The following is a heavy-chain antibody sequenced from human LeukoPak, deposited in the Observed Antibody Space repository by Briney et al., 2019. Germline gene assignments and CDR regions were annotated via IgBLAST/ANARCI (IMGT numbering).Heavy chain of an antibody. CDR3: ARDDAIFGVVTPRYYGMDV. CDR2: ISSSGSTI. V-gene: IGHV3-11*01. Sequence: GGSLRLSCAASGFTFSDSYMSWIRQAPGKGLEWVSYISSSGSTIYYADSVKGRFTISRDNAKNSLYLQMNSLRAEDTAVYYCARDDAIFGVVTPRYYGMDVWGQGTTVTVSS. J-gene: IGHJ6*02. D-gene: IGHD3-3*01. CDR1: GFTFSDSY.